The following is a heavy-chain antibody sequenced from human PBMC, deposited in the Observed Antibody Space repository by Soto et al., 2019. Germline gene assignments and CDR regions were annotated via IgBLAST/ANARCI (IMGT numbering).Heavy chain of an antibody. D-gene: IGHD6-13*01. CDR2: IIPIFGTA. J-gene: IGHJ4*02. CDR3: ARDLSRRAAAAGGYYFDY. CDR1: GGTFSSYA. Sequence: ASVKIACKASGGTFSSYAISWVRQAPGQGLEWMGGIIPIFGTANYAQKFQGRVTITADESTSTAYMELSSLRSEDTAVYYCARDLSRRAAAAGGYYFDYWGQGTLVTVSS. V-gene: IGHV1-69*13.